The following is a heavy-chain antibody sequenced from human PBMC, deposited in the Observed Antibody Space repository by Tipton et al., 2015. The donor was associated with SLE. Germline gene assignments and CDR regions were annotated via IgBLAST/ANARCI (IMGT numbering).Heavy chain of an antibody. J-gene: IGHJ4*02. D-gene: IGHD4-17*01. CDR2: IVPIFGTT. CDR1: GGTFSKYG. CDR3: ASARSDYGDFLPNFDF. V-gene: IGHV1-69*01. Sequence: QSGPEVKKPGSSVRVSCKASGGTFSKYGISWVRQAPGQGLQWMGGIVPIFGTTKYAQKFQGRVTITADESTTTAYMELSSLRFEDTATYYCASARSDYGDFLPNFDFWGQGTLVTVSS.